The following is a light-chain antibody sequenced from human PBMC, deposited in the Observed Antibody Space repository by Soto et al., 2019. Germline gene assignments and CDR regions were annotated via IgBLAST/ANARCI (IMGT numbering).Light chain of an antibody. CDR2: EDN. CDR1: SGSIASNY. CDR3: QSYDSSNQNVL. V-gene: IGLV6-57*04. J-gene: IGLJ2*01. Sequence: NFMLTQPHSVSESPGKTVTISCTRSSGSIASNYVQWYQQRPGSAPTTVIYEDNQRPSGVPDRFSGSIDSSSNSASLTISGLKTEDEADYYCQSYDSSNQNVLFGGGTKVTVL.